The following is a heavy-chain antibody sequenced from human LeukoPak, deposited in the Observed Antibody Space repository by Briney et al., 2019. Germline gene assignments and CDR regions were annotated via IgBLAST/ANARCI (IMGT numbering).Heavy chain of an antibody. D-gene: IGHD2-2*02. CDR3: ARHDYCSTTSCYNYFDY. CDR2: IFYSGNT. CDR1: GASISSIGYY. J-gene: IGHJ4*02. Sequence: SETLSLTCSVSGASISSIGYYWAWIRQPPGKGLEWIGSIFYSGNTYYNPSLKSRVTMSVETSKNQFSLKLSSVTAADTAVYYCARHDYCSTTSCYNYFDYWGQGTLVTVSS. V-gene: IGHV4-39*01.